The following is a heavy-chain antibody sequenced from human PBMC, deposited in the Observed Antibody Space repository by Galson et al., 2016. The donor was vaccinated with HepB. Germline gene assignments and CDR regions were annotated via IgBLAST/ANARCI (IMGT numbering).Heavy chain of an antibody. Sequence: SVKVSCKASGYTFTSYYMNWVRQAPGQGLEWMGLINPSGGGTNYAENFRGRVTMTRDTSTNTVYMELSSLRSDDMAVYYCARAAGCGGDCFQRWGEGALLTVSS. CDR2: INPSGGGT. J-gene: IGHJ1*01. D-gene: IGHD2-21*02. CDR3: ARAAGCGGDCFQR. CDR1: GYTFTSYY. V-gene: IGHV1-46*01.